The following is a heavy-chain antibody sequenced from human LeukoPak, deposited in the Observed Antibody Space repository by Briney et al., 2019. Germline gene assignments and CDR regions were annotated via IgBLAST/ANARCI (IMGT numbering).Heavy chain of an antibody. CDR3: ARGGITIFYTLFY. D-gene: IGHD3-9*01. CDR1: GDSISSDYY. CDR2: IHHSGNT. Sequence: SETLSLTCLASGDSISSDYYWGWIRQSPGKGLEWIGSIHHSGNTYYNPSLKRRVTLSVDTSQNQFSLRLNSVTAADAAVYYCARGGITIFYTLFYWGQGTLVTVSS. V-gene: IGHV4-38-2*02. J-gene: IGHJ4*02.